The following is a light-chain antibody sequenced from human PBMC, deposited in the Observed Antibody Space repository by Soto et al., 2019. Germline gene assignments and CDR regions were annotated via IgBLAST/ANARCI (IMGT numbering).Light chain of an antibody. CDR3: AALDESLNGPVV. J-gene: IGLJ2*01. CDR1: SSNIGSST. Sequence: QSVLTQPPSASGTPGQRVTISCSGSSSNIGSSTVNWYQQLPGTAPILLIYSNDQRPSGVPARSSGSKSCTSASLAISGRQSEDEVDYYCAALDESLNGPVVFGGGTKLTVL. CDR2: SND. V-gene: IGLV1-44*01.